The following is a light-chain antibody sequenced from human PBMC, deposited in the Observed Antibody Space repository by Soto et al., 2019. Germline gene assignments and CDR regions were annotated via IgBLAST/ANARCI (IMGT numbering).Light chain of an antibody. CDR2: DAS. Sequence: EIVLTQSPATLSLSPGERATLSCRASQSVTTYLAWYQQKPGQAPRLLIYDASNRATGIPARFSGSGSGTDFPLTISSLEPEDFAVYSCHQCAKWPLTFGGGTKVEIK. CDR1: QSVTTY. V-gene: IGKV3-11*01. J-gene: IGKJ4*01. CDR3: HQCAKWPLT.